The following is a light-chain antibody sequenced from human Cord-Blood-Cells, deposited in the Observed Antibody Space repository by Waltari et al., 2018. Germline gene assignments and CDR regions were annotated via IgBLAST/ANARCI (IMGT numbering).Light chain of an antibody. CDR3: SSYTSSSTYV. J-gene: IGLJ1*01. CDR1: SRDVGGYNY. V-gene: IGLV2-14*03. CDR2: DVS. Sequence: QSALTQPASVSGSPGQSLTISCTGTSRDVGGYNYVFWYQQHPGKAPKLMIYDVSNRPSGVSNRFSGSKSGNTASLTISGLQAEDEADYYCSSYTSSSTYVFGTGTKVTVL.